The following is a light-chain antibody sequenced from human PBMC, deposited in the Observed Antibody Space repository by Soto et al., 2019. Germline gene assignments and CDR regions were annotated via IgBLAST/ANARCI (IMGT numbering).Light chain of an antibody. CDR1: SGAVTSGYY. J-gene: IGLJ1*01. V-gene: IGLV7-43*01. CDR2: GTT. Sequence: QAVVTQAPSLTVSPGGTVTLTCASGSGAVTSGYYANWFQQKPGQAPRTLIHGTTNKDSWTPARFSGSLLGGKAALTLSGVQPEDEAEYYCLLYYGGVYVFGTGTKVTVL. CDR3: LLYYGGVYV.